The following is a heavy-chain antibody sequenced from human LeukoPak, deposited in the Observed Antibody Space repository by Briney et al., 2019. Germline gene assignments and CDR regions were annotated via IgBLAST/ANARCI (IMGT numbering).Heavy chain of an antibody. CDR1: GFTFTSSA. V-gene: IGHV1-58*02. CDR2: IVVGSGNT. J-gene: IGHJ4*02. Sequence: GASVKVSCKASGFTFTSSAMQWVRQARGQRLEWIGWIVVGSGNTNYAQKFQERVTITRDMSTSTAYMELSSLRAEDTAVYYCARDIGATFVYYFDYWGQGTLVTVSS. D-gene: IGHD5-12*01. CDR3: ARDIGATFVYYFDY.